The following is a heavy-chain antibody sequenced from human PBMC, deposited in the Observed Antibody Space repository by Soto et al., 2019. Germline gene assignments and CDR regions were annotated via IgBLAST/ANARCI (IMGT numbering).Heavy chain of an antibody. CDR2: IYWDDDK. CDR3: AHRHMVGATRYNWFEP. V-gene: IGHV2-5*02. Sequence: SGPTLVNPTRTLTLTCTFSGFSLSIIGVGVGWIRQPPGKALEWLALIYWDDDKRYSPSLKSRLTITKDTYKNQVVLTMTNVDPVDTATYYCAHRHMVGATRYNWFEPWGQATLVNVSS. D-gene: IGHD1-26*01. CDR1: GFSLSIIGVG. J-gene: IGHJ5*02.